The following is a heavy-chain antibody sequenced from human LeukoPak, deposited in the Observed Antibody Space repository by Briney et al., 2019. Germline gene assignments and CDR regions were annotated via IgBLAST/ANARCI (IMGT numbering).Heavy chain of an antibody. J-gene: IGHJ2*01. D-gene: IGHD1-14*01. V-gene: IGHV4-4*02. CDR2: IYHSGST. CDR1: GGSISSSNW. CDR3: ASALENGAPTGFDL. Sequence: PSETLSLTCAVSGGSISSSNWWSWVRQPPGKGLEWIGEIYHSGSTNYNPSLKSRVTISVDKSKNQFSLKLSSVTAADTAVYYCASALENGAPTGFDLWGRGTLVTVSS.